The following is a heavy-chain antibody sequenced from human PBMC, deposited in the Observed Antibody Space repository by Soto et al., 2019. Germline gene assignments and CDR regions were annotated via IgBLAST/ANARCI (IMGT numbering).Heavy chain of an antibody. CDR2: IVVGSGNT. J-gene: IGHJ4*02. CDR3: AAGDGIAAAGADY. D-gene: IGHD6-13*01. Sequence: GGSGKVSCKAPGFTFTTSAMQWGRQARGQRLEWIGWIVVGSGNTNYAQKFQERVTITRDMSTSTAYMELSSLRSEDTAVYYCAAGDGIAAAGADYWGQGTLVTVSS. V-gene: IGHV1-58*02. CDR1: GFTFTTSA.